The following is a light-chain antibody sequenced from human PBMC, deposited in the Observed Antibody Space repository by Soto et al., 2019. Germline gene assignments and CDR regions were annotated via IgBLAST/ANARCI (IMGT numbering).Light chain of an antibody. CDR2: AAS. CDR1: QDIRND. J-gene: IGKJ1*01. V-gene: IGKV1-6*02. Sequence: AVQMTQSPPSLSVSVGDRVTIVCRASQDIRNDLGWYQQKPGRAPKLLIYAASNLQSGVPSRFSGSGSGTDFTLTISSLQPEDFATYYCLQDYNYPRTFGQGTKVEIK. CDR3: LQDYNYPRT.